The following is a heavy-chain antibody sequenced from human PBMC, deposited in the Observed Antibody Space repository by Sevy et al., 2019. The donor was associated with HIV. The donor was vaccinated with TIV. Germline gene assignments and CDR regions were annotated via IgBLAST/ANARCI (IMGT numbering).Heavy chain of an antibody. Sequence: QLPETLSLTCTVSGGSISSSSYYWGWIRQPPGKGLEWIGSNYYSGSTYYNPSLKSRVTISVDTSKNQFSLKLSSVTAADTAVYYCASHDKYLTGPRFLEWFTWFDPWGQGTLVTVSS. V-gene: IGHV4-39*01. J-gene: IGHJ5*02. D-gene: IGHD3-3*01. CDR3: ASHDKYLTGPRFLEWFTWFDP. CDR2: NYYSGST. CDR1: GGSISSSSYY.